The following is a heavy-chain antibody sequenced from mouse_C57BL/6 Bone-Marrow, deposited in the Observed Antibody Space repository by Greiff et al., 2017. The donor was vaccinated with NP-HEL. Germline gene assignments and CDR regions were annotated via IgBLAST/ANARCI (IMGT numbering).Heavy chain of an antibody. CDR1: GYTFTSYW. V-gene: IGHV1-50*01. CDR2: IDPSDSYT. CDR3: AREGLRLLFDY. Sequence: QVQLQQPGAELVKPGASVKLSCKASGYTFTSYWMQWVKQRPGQGLEWIGEIDPSDSYTNYNQKFKGKATLTVDTSSSTAYMQLSSLTSEDSAVYYCAREGLRLLFDYWGQGTTLTVSS. D-gene: IGHD2-2*01. J-gene: IGHJ2*01.